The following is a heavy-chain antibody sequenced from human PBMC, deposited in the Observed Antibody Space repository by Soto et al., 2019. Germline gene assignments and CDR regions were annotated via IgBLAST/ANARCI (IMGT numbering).Heavy chain of an antibody. Sequence: ASVKVSCKASGYTFTSYAMHWVRQAPGQRLEWMGWINAGNGNTKYSQKFQGRVTITRDTSASTAYMELSSLRSEDTAVYYCASNLGETNPSYYYYYMDVWGKGTTVTVSS. D-gene: IGHD3-16*01. V-gene: IGHV1-3*01. J-gene: IGHJ6*03. CDR3: ASNLGETNPSYYYYYMDV. CDR1: GYTFTSYA. CDR2: INAGNGNT.